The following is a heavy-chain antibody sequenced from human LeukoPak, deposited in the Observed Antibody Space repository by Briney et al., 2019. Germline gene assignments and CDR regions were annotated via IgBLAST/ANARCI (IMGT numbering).Heavy chain of an antibody. J-gene: IGHJ5*02. Sequence: GGSLRLSCAASGFTVSSYGMSWVRQAPGKGPEWVSLVYSDGVTRYADSVQGRFTISRDNSKNTVYLQMNNLRVEDTAVYHCVRDRAEGRAWVEFDPWVQGILVTVSS. V-gene: IGHV3-66*02. CDR3: VRDRAEGRAWVEFDP. CDR2: VYSDGVT. CDR1: GFTVSSYG.